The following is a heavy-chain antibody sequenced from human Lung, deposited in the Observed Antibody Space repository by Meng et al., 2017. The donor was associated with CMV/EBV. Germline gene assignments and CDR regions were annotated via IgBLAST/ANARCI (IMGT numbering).Heavy chain of an antibody. D-gene: IGHD3-22*01. CDR3: AKENYDSSGDDAFDI. J-gene: IGHJ3*02. CDR2: IYYSGRT. V-gene: IGHV4-39*07. CDR1: GCSISSSSYY. Sequence: GSLRLXFTVSGCSISSSSYYWGWIRQPPGKGLEWIGSIYYSGRTYYNPSLKSRVTISVDTSKNQFSLKLSSVTAADTAVYYCAKENYDSSGDDAFDIWGQGTMVTVSS.